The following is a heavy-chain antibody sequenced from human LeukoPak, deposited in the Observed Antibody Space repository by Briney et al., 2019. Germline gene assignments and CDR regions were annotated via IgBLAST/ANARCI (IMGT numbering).Heavy chain of an antibody. Sequence: PSETLSLTCAVSGGSISSGGYSWSWIRQPPGKGLEWIGYIYHSGSTYYNPSLKSRVTISVDRAKNQFSLKLSSVTVADTAVYYCARSGYVTWFDYWGQGTLVTVSS. CDR2: IYHSGST. CDR3: ARSGYVTWFDY. D-gene: IGHD5-12*01. J-gene: IGHJ4*02. CDR1: GGSISSGGYS. V-gene: IGHV4-30-2*01.